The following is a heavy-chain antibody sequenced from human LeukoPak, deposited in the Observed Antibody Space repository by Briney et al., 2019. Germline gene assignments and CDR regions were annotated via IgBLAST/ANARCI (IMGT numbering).Heavy chain of an antibody. D-gene: IGHD3-10*01. J-gene: IGHJ6*03. V-gene: IGHV4-59*01. CDR2: IYYSGST. Sequence: PSETLSLTCTVSGGSISSYYWSWIRQPPGKGLEGIGYIYYSGSTNYNPSLKSRVTISVDTSKNQFSLKLSSVTAADTAVYYCARALWFGELSYYYYYYYMDVWGKGTTVTVSS. CDR3: ARALWFGELSYYYYYYYMDV. CDR1: GGSISSYY.